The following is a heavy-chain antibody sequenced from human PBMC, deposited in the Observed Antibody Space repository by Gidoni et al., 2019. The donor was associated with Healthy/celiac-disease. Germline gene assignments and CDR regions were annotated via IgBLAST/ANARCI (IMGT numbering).Heavy chain of an antibody. CDR3: ARQFPYSSGWYGNHGLDY. CDR2: IYYSGST. CDR1: GCSISSSSYY. J-gene: IGHJ4*02. Sequence: QLQLQESGPGLVKPSETLSLTCTVSGCSISSSSYYWGWIRQPPGQGLEWIGSIYYSGSTYYNPSLKSRVTISVDTSKNQFSLKLSSVTAADTAVYYCARQFPYSSGWYGNHGLDYWGQGTLVTVSS. V-gene: IGHV4-39*01. D-gene: IGHD6-19*01.